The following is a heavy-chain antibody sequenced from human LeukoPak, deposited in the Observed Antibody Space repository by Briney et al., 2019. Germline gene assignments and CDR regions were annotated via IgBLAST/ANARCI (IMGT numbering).Heavy chain of an antibody. D-gene: IGHD3-10*01. J-gene: IGHJ4*02. CDR1: GFTFSSYS. CDR2: ISSSSSYI. CDR3: ARVSHWSYYDY. V-gene: IGHV3-21*01. Sequence: GGSLRLSCAASGFTFSSYSKDWVRQAPGKGLEWVSSISSSSSYIYYADSVKGRFTISRDNAKNSLYLQMNSLRAEDTAVYYCARVSHWSYYDYWGQGTLVTVSS.